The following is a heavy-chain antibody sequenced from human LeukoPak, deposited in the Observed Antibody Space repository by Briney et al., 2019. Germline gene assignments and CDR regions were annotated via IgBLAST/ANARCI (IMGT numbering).Heavy chain of an antibody. D-gene: IGHD2-8*01. CDR1: GFTFSSYS. CDR2: ISSSSSTI. Sequence: GGSLGLSCAASGFTFSSYSMNWVRQAPGKGLEWVSYISSSSSTIYYADSVKGRFTISRDNAKNSLYLQMNSLRAEDTAVYYCARESLGYCTNGVCPGAYYYYMDVWGKGTTVTVSS. V-gene: IGHV3-48*01. J-gene: IGHJ6*03. CDR3: ARESLGYCTNGVCPGAYYYYMDV.